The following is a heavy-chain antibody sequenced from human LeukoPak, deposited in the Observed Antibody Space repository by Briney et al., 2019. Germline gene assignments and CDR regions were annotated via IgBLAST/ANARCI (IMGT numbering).Heavy chain of an antibody. V-gene: IGHV6-1*01. CDR1: GDSVSSNSAA. CDR3: ARAAASVSRWPVTYYGMDV. CDR2: TYYRSKWYN. J-gene: IGHJ6*02. Sequence: SQTLSLTSAISGDSVSSNSAAWNWIRQSPSRGLEWLARTYYRSKWYNDYAGSVKTPITSNPHTPKIQFSLQLNSVTPEDTAVYYCARAAASVSRWPVTYYGMDVWGQGTTVSVCS. D-gene: IGHD2-2*01.